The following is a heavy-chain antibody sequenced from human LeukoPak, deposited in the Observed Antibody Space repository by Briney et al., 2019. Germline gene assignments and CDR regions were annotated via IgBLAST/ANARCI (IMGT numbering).Heavy chain of an antibody. D-gene: IGHD3-16*01. CDR3: ARAAWNGGGGFDP. V-gene: IGHV4-34*01. Sequence: SETLSLTCAVYNGSFSGYSGSWIRQSPGKGREWIGEVNLDGDTNYNPSLRSRVTISIDTSKNHFSLNLRSVTAADTAVYNCARAAWNGGGGFDPWGQGTLVTVSS. J-gene: IGHJ5*02. CDR2: VNLDGDT. CDR1: NGSFSGYS.